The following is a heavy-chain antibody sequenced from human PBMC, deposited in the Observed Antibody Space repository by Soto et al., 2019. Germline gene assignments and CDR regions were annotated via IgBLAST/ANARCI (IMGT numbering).Heavy chain of an antibody. Sequence: EVQLVESGGGLVQPGRSLRLSCVASGFTFDDYAMHWVRQAPGKGLEWVSGITWSGGTRDYADSVKGRFIISRDNAKNSVYLQMDSLRVEDTALYYCIRGRQGWVQHWGRGTLVTVSS. CDR2: ITWSGGTR. V-gene: IGHV3-9*01. CDR1: GFTFDDYA. D-gene: IGHD6-19*01. J-gene: IGHJ1*01. CDR3: IRGRQGWVQH.